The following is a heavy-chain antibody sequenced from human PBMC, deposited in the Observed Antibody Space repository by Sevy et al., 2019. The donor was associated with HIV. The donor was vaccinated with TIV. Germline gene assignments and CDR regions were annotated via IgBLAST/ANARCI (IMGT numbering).Heavy chain of an antibody. CDR3: ARSQHFSGDYADYALDV. CDR2: IYYSGAT. V-gene: IGHV4-39*01. J-gene: IGHJ3*01. D-gene: IGHD4-17*01. Sequence: SETLSITCSVSGGSVSNPNYYWGWIRQPPGKGLEWIGSIYYSGATSYNPSLESRVTTSVDTSNNRFSLILTSVTAADTAVYYCARSQHFSGDYADYALDVRGQGTMVTVSS. CDR1: GGSVSNPNYY.